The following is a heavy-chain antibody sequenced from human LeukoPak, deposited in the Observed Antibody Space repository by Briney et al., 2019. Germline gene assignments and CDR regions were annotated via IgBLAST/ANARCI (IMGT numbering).Heavy chain of an antibody. V-gene: IGHV3-30*02. CDR2: IRYDGSNK. D-gene: IGHD5-12*01. J-gene: IGHJ5*02. Sequence: HPGGSLRLSCAASGFTFSSYGMHWVRQAPGKGLEWVAFIRYDGSNKYYADSVKGRFTISRDNSKNTLYLQMNSLRAEDTAVYYCAKNIVATIPTDSGDSGNPWGQGTLVTVSS. CDR1: GFTFSSYG. CDR3: AKNIVATIPTDSGDSGNP.